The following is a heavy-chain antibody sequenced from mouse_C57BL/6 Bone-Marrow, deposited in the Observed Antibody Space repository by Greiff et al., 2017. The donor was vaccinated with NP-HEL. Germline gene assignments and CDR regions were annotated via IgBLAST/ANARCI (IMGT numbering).Heavy chain of an antibody. CDR3: ARDEVLPFAY. Sequence: EVKVEESGGGLVKPGGSLKLSCAASGFTFSSYAMSWVRQTPEKRLEWVATISDGGSYTYYPDNVKGRFTISRDNAKNNLYLQMSHLKSEDTAMYYCARDEVLPFAYWGQGTLVTVSA. V-gene: IGHV5-4*01. D-gene: IGHD1-1*01. CDR1: GFTFSSYA. CDR2: ISDGGSYT. J-gene: IGHJ3*01.